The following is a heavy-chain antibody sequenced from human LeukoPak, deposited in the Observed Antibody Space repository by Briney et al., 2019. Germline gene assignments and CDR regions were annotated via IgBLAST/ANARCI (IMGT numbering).Heavy chain of an antibody. CDR2: ISSRGSTT. CDR3: ARDVVVTSSPDAFDI. V-gene: IGHV3-48*03. J-gene: IGHJ3*02. Sequence: GGSLRLSCAASGFTFSSYEMDWVRQAPGKGLEWVSYISSRGSTTYYADSVKGRFTISRDNAKNSVYLQMNSLRAEDTAVYYCARDVVVTSSPDAFDIWGQGTMVTVSS. D-gene: IGHD2-21*02. CDR1: GFTFSSYE.